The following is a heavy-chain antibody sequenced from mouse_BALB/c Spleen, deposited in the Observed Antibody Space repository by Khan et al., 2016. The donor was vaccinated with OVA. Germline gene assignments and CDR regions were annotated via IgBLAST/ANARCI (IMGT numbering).Heavy chain of an antibody. V-gene: IGHV1S136*01. CDR2: INPYNGGT. CDR1: GYTFTNYV. D-gene: IGHD4-1*01. J-gene: IGHJ2*01. Sequence: VQLKQSGPELVKPGASVKMSCKASGYTFTNYVLHWVKQKPGQGLEWIGYINPYNGGTKYSEKFKGKATLALDKSSITAYMELSSLTSEDSAVYYCARGNWQSYYFDYWGQGTTLTLSA. CDR3: ARGNWQSYYFDY.